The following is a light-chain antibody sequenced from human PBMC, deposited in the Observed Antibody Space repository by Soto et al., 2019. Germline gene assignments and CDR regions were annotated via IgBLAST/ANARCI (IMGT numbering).Light chain of an antibody. V-gene: IGKV3-11*01. CDR1: QSVSID. CDR3: PHRHS. J-gene: IGKJ3*01. Sequence: EVVLTQSPATLSLSPGDRATLSCRASQSVSIDFAWYQQKPGQTPRLLIYDASNRATGIPARYSGSGSGTDFALTSSSLEPEDFAVYYCPHRHSFGPGTKVDIK. CDR2: DAS.